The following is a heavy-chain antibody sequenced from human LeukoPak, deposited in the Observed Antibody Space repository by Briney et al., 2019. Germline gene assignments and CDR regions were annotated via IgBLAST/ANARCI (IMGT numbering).Heavy chain of an antibody. J-gene: IGHJ4*02. V-gene: IGHV1-69*04. D-gene: IGHD1-1*01. CDR2: IIPIFGIA. CDR3: ARDSTGTSESDY. Sequence: SVKVSCKGSVGTFSCYAISWVRQAPGRGLEWMGRIIPIFGIANYAQMFQGRVTLTADKCTSTVYMELSSLRSEDTAVYYCARDSTGTSESDYWGQGTLVTVSS. CDR1: VGTFSCYA.